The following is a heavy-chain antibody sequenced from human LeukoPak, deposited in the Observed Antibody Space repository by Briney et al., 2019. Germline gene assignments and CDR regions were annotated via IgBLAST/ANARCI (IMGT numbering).Heavy chain of an antibody. CDR2: INHSGST. Sequence: SETLSLTCAVYGVSFRGYYWSWLRQPPGKGLNWIGEINHSGSTNYNPSLKSRVTISVDTSKNQFSLKLSSVTAADTAVYYCARPILLWFGETHGALDVWSQGTMVTVSS. CDR3: ARPILLWFGETHGALDV. V-gene: IGHV4-34*01. CDR1: GVSFRGYY. D-gene: IGHD3-10*01. J-gene: IGHJ3*01.